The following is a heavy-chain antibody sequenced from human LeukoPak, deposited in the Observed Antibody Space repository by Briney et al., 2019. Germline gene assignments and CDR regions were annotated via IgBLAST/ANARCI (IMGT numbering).Heavy chain of an antibody. CDR3: ARRSIVGRYYGSGSRREYYFDY. Sequence: SETLSLTCTVSGGSISSSSYYWSWIRQPPGKGLEWIGYIYYSGSTNYNPSLKSRVTISVDTSKNQFSLKLSSVTAADTAVYYCARRSIVGRYYGSGSRREYYFDYWGQGTLVTVSS. J-gene: IGHJ4*02. CDR2: IYYSGST. D-gene: IGHD3-10*01. CDR1: GGSISSSSYY. V-gene: IGHV4-61*05.